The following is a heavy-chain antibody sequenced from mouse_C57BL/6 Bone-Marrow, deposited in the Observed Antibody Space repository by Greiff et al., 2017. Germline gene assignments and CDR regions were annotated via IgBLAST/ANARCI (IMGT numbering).Heavy chain of an antibody. Sequence: EVQLQESGAELVRPGASVKLSCTASGFNIKDDYMHWVKQRPEQGLEWIGWIDPENGDTEYASKFQGKATITADTSSNTAYLQLSSLTSEDSAVYYCAREDYYAMDDGGQGTSVTVSS. CDR1: GFNIKDDY. J-gene: IGHJ4*01. CDR3: AREDYYAMDD. CDR2: IDPENGDT. V-gene: IGHV14-4*01.